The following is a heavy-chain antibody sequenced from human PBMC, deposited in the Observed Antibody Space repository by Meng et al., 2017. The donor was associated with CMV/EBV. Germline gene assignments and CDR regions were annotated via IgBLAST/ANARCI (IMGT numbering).Heavy chain of an antibody. V-gene: IGHV1-69*05. CDR3: ATQPLYCSSTSCYFSY. D-gene: IGHD2-2*01. J-gene: IGHJ4*02. CDR2: IIPIFGTA. Sequence: SVKVSCKASGGTFSSYAISWVRQAPGQGLEGMGGIIPIFGTANYAQKFQGRVTITTDESTSTAYMELSSLRSEDTAVYYCATQPLYCSSTSCYFSYWGQGTLVTVSS. CDR1: GGTFSSYA.